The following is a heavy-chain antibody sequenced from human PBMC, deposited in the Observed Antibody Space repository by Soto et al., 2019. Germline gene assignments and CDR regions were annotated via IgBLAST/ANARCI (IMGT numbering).Heavy chain of an antibody. J-gene: IGHJ4*02. D-gene: IGHD2-15*01. CDR1: GGSISNYY. CDR2: IYYSGSA. V-gene: IGHV4-59*01. CDR3: ARAGAATLSDF. Sequence: SETLSLTCTVSGGSISNYYCSWIRQPPGKGLEWIGYIYYSGSANYNPSLKSRVTVSVDTSKNQFSLKLSSVTAADTAVYYCARAGAATLSDFWGQGTLVTVSS.